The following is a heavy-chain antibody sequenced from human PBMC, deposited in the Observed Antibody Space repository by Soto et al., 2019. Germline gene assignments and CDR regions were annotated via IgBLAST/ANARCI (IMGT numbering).Heavy chain of an antibody. Sequence: GGSLRLSCAASGFTFSNAWMNWVRQAPGKGLEWVGRIKSKTDGGTTDYAAPVKGRFTISRDDSKNTLYLQMNSLKTEDTAVYYCTTDQYSGSYYYYYGMDVWGQGTTVTVSS. CDR2: IKSKTDGGTT. D-gene: IGHD1-26*01. J-gene: IGHJ6*02. CDR1: GFTFSNAW. V-gene: IGHV3-15*07. CDR3: TTDQYSGSYYYYYGMDV.